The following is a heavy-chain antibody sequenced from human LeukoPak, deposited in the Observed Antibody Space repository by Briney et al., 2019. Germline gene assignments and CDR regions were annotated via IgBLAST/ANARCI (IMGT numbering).Heavy chain of an antibody. CDR1: GGSISSSNW. Sequence: PSETLSLTCAVSGGSISSSNWWSWVRQPPGKGLEWIGEIYHSGSTNYNPSLKSRVTISVDKSKNQFSLKLSSVTAADTAVYYCARLQWLVKNAFDIWGQGTMVTVSS. CDR3: ARLQWLVKNAFDI. V-gene: IGHV4-4*02. J-gene: IGHJ3*02. D-gene: IGHD6-19*01. CDR2: IYHSGST.